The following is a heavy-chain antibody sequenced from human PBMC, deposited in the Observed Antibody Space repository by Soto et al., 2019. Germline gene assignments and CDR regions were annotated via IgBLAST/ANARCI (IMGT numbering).Heavy chain of an antibody. J-gene: IGHJ4*02. CDR3: ASEAYYDILTGSFDY. V-gene: IGHV1-69*13. Sequence: SVKVSRKASGGTFSSYAISWVRQAPGQGLEWMGGIIPIFGTANYAQKFQGRVTITADESTSTAYMELSSLRSEDTAVYYCASEAYYDILTGSFDYWGQGTLVTVSS. D-gene: IGHD3-9*01. CDR1: GGTFSSYA. CDR2: IIPIFGTA.